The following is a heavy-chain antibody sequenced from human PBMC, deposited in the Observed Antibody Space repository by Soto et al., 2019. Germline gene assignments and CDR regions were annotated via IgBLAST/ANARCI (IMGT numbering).Heavy chain of an antibody. Sequence: ASVKVSCKASGYTFTSYGISWVRQAPGQGLEWMGWISANTSNTNYAQKLQGRVTMTTDTSTSTAYMELRSLRSDETAVYYCAREPAGGPGRIVVGPPDYWGQGTLVTVSS. D-gene: IGHD3-22*01. CDR1: GYTFTSYG. J-gene: IGHJ4*02. CDR2: ISANTSNT. CDR3: AREPAGGPGRIVVGPPDY. V-gene: IGHV1-18*01.